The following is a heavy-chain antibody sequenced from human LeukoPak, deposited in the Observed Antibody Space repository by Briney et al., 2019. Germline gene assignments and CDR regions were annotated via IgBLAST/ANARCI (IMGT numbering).Heavy chain of an antibody. Sequence: GGTLRLSCAASGNYGMNWVRQAPGKGLEWVAFIPDGGSRRYYADSVKGRFTVSRDNAKNSLYLQMNSLRAEDTAVYYCAELGITMIGGVWGKGTTVTISS. CDR3: AELGITMIGGV. D-gene: IGHD3-10*02. CDR1: GNYG. J-gene: IGHJ6*04. V-gene: IGHV3-48*04. CDR2: IPDGGSRR.